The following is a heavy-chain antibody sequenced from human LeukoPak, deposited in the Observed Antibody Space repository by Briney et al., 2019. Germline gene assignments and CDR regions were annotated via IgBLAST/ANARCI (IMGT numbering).Heavy chain of an antibody. V-gene: IGHV3-30*02. Sequence: GGSLRLSCAASGFTFSSYGMHWVRQAPGKGLEWVAFIRYDGSNKYYADSVKGRFTISRDNSKNTLYLQMNSLRAEDTAVYYCAKAPTSDYYYYMDVWGKGTTVTVSS. CDR2: IRYDGSNK. CDR1: GFTFSSYG. CDR3: AKAPTSDYYYYMDV. J-gene: IGHJ6*03. D-gene: IGHD4-11*01.